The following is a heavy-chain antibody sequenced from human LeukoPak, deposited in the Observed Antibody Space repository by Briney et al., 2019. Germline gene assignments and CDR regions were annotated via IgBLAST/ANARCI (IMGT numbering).Heavy chain of an antibody. CDR1: GGSFSGYY. J-gene: IGHJ4*02. Sequence: SETLSLTCAVYGGSFSGYYWSWIRQPPGKGLEWIGEINHSGSTNYNPSLKSRVTISVDKSKNQFSLKLSSVTAADTAVYYCARENYGDYVDYWGQGTLVTVSS. CDR2: INHSGST. CDR3: ARENYGDYVDY. D-gene: IGHD4-17*01. V-gene: IGHV4-34*01.